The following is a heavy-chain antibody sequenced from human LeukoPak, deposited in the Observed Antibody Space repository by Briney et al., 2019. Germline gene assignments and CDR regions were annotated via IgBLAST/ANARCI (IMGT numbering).Heavy chain of an antibody. CDR2: ISSSSTYT. CDR3: ARAISMVRGVDY. CDR1: VFTFSSYN. D-gene: IGHD3-10*01. Sequence: GGSLRLSCAASVFTFSSYNMNWVRQAPGKGLEWVSSISSSSTYTYYADSVKGRFTISRDNAKNSLYLQMNSLRAEDTAVYHCARAISMVRGVDYWGQGTLVTVSS. J-gene: IGHJ4*02. V-gene: IGHV3-21*01.